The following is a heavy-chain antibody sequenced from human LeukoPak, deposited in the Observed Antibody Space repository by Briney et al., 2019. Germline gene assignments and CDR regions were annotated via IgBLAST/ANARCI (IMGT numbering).Heavy chain of an antibody. J-gene: IGHJ6*03. Sequence: SETLSLTCTVSGGSISSGSYYWSWIRQPAGKGLEWIGRIYTSGNTNYNPSLKSRVTISVDTSKNQFSLKLSSVTAADTAVYYCARGLGNWNDHRSYYMDVWGKGTTVTVSS. V-gene: IGHV4-61*02. CDR2: IYTSGNT. CDR3: ARGLGNWNDHRSYYMDV. D-gene: IGHD1-20*01. CDR1: GGSISSGSYY.